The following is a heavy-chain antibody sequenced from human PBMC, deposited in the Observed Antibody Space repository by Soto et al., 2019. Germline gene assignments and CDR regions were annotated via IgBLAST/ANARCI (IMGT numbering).Heavy chain of an antibody. CDR3: ARSPGIAAAGRYYSGRDV. CDR2: TYYRSKWYN. V-gene: IGHV6-1*01. J-gene: IGHJ6*02. Sequence: SQTLSLTCAISGDSVSSNSAAWNWIRQSPSRGLEWLGRTYYRSKWYNDYAVSVKSRITINPDTSKNQFSLQLNSVPPEDTVVFYCARSPGIAAAGRYYSGRDVWGQGTTVTVSS. CDR1: GDSVSSNSAA. D-gene: IGHD6-13*01.